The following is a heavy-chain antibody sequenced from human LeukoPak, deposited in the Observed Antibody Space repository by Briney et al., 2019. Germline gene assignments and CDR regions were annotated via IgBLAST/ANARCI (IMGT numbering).Heavy chain of an antibody. CDR2: IIPIFGTA. CDR1: GGTFSSYA. D-gene: IGHD2-2*02. CDR3: ARSPPRYCSSTSCYTLDY. J-gene: IGHJ4*02. V-gene: IGHV1-69*05. Sequence: ASVKVSCKASGGTFSSYAISWVRQAPGQGLEWMGGIIPIFGTANYAQKFQGRVTITTDESTSTAYMELSSPRSEDTAVYYCARSPPRYCSSTSCYTLDYWGQGTLVTVSS.